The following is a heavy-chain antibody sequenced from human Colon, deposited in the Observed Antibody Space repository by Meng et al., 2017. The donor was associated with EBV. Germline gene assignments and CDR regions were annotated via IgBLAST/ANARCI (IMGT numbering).Heavy chain of an antibody. D-gene: IGHD2-21*02. CDR2: IYYSGST. J-gene: IGHJ4*02. CDR1: GDSISSSPYY. Sequence: QLQLQESGPGLVKPSEXLSLTCTVSGDSISSSPYYWGWIRQPPGKGLEWIGSIYYSGSTYYNPSLKSRVTISQDTAKNQFSLKLTSVTAADTAVYYCARVKDCGGDCYSENWGQGTLVTVSS. V-gene: IGHV4-39*07. CDR3: ARVKDCGGDCYSEN.